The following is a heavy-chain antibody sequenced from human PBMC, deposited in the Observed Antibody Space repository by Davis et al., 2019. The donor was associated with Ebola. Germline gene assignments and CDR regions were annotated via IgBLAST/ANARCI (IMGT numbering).Heavy chain of an antibody. D-gene: IGHD3-22*01. Sequence: AASVKVSCKASGYTFTSYGVTWVRQAPGQGLEWMGWIRVYNGNTNYAQKLQGRVTMTTDTSTSTAYMELRSLRSDDTAVYYCARGISWYYDSSGYYSDWGQGTLVTVSS. J-gene: IGHJ4*02. CDR2: IRVYNGNT. V-gene: IGHV1-18*04. CDR1: GYTFTSYG. CDR3: ARGISWYYDSSGYYSD.